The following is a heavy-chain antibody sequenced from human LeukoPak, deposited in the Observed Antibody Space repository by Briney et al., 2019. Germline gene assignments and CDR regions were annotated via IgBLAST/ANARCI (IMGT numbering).Heavy chain of an antibody. Sequence: GGSLRLSFAASGFTYSSYALSWVRQAPGKGRAWVSLISGSGGNTYYADSVKGRFTISRDNSKNTLYLQMNSLRAEDTAVYYCAKDWTGTKPFDPWGRGTLVTVSS. J-gene: IGHJ2*01. CDR1: GFTYSSYA. V-gene: IGHV3-23*01. CDR2: ISGSGGNT. CDR3: AKDWTGTKPFDP. D-gene: IGHD3/OR15-3a*01.